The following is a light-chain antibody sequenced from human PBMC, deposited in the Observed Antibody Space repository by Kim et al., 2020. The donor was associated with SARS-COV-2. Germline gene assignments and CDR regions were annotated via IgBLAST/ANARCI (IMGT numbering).Light chain of an antibody. CDR2: GAS. CDR3: QQYNNWPPWT. Sequence: SPGERATLSCRAGQRVSSNLAWYQQRPGQAPRLLIYGASTRATGIPARFSGSGSGTEFTLTISSLQSEDFAVYYCQQYNNWPPWTFGQGTKVDIK. V-gene: IGKV3-15*01. J-gene: IGKJ1*01. CDR1: QRVSSN.